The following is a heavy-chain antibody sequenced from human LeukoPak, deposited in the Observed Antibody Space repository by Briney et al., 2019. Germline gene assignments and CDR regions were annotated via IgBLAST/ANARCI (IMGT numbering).Heavy chain of an antibody. CDR1: GFTFDDYA. Sequence: GGSLRLSCAASGFTFDDYAMHWVRQAPGKGLEWLSGISWNSGSIGYADSVKGRFTISRDNAKNSLYLQMNSLRPEDMALYYCVKSIYYDSSGPFDYWGQGTLVTVSS. V-gene: IGHV3-9*03. CDR2: ISWNSGSI. D-gene: IGHD3-22*01. J-gene: IGHJ4*02. CDR3: VKSIYYDSSGPFDY.